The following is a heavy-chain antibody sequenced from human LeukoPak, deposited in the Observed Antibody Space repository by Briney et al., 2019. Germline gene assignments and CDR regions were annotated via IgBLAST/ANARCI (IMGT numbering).Heavy chain of an antibody. CDR3: ASYGDYRGAFYY. Sequence: SETLCLTCTVSGGSISSGGYYGSWIRQHPGKGLESIGYIYYSGSTYYNPSLKSRVTGSVDTSKNQFSLKLSSVTAADTAVYYCASYGDYRGAFYYWGRGTLVTVSS. CDR2: IYYSGST. CDR1: GGSISSGGYY. J-gene: IGHJ4*02. V-gene: IGHV4-31*03. D-gene: IGHD4-17*01.